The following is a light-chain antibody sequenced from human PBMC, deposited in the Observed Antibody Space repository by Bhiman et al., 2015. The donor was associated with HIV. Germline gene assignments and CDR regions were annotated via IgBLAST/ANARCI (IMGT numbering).Light chain of an antibody. Sequence: GPGKTARITCGGNNIGSKSVHWFQQKPGQAPVVVMYYDTDRPSGIPERFSGSNSGNAATLTISRVEAGDEADYYCQVWDTSSDHLWVFGGGTQLTVL. V-gene: IGLV3-21*04. CDR3: QVWDTSSDHLWV. CDR2: YDT. J-gene: IGLJ3*02. CDR1: NIGSKS.